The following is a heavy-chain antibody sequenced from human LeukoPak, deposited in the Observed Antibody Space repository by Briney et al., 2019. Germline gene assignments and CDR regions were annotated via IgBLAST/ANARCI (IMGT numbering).Heavy chain of an antibody. CDR2: ITHSGGG. J-gene: IGHJ4*02. CDR1: GGPFVGYY. Sequence: SDTLSLTCTVSGGPFVGYYWTWIRQPPGKGLEWIGEITHSGGGNYNPSLKSRVTISVDSSQNRFSLKVLSVTAADTAVYYCARRAGAPDFDVWGLGTLVTVSS. V-gene: IGHV4-34*01. CDR3: ARRAGAPDFDV. D-gene: IGHD3-10*01.